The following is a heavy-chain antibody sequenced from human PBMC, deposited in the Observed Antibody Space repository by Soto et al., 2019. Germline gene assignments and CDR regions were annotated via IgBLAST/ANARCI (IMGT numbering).Heavy chain of an antibody. CDR1: GYIFTDYY. V-gene: IGHV1-46*01. CDR3: ASFNVVGSSRYRGDYYYYGMDV. Sequence: QVQLVQSGAEVKKPGASVKVSCKASGYIFTDYYIHWVRQAPGQGLEWMGVINPSGGSTIYAQKFQDRVTMTRDTSTTTIYMVVSSLGSEDTAVYYCASFNVVGSSRYRGDYYYYGMDVWGQGTTVTVSS. D-gene: IGHD2-2*01. J-gene: IGHJ6*02. CDR2: INPSGGST.